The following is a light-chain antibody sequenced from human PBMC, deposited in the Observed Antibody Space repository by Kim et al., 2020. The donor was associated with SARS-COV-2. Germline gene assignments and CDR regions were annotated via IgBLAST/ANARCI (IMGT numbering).Light chain of an antibody. J-gene: IGLJ3*02. CDR1: LIADTS. CDR3: QVWDRSTDDWV. V-gene: IGLV3-21*04. Sequence: APGETARITCGANLIADTSVHWYQQKSGQAPVVVIHHDTDRPSGIPERFSASNSGNTATLTLSRVEAGDEADYYCQVWDRSTDDWVFGGGTQLTVL. CDR2: HDT.